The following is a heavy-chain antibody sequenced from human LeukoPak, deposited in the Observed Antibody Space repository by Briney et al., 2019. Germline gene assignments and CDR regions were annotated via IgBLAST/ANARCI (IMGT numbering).Heavy chain of an antibody. V-gene: IGHV3-23*01. CDR2: ISGSGGST. D-gene: IGHD3-22*01. CDR1: GFTFSNYA. Sequence: PGGSLRLSCAASGFTFSNYAMSWVRQAPGKGLEWVSAISGSGGSTYYADSVKGRFTISRDNSKNTLYLQMNSLRAEDTAVYYCAKCYYDSSGYYFGAFDIWDQGTMVTVSS. CDR3: AKCYYDSSGYYFGAFDI. J-gene: IGHJ3*02.